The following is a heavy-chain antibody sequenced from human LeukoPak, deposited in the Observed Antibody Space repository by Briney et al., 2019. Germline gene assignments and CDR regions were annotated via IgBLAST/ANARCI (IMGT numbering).Heavy chain of an antibody. CDR1: GGSISSYY. V-gene: IGHV4-59*01. CDR2: IYYSGSP. CDR3: ARAEDHIVY. J-gene: IGHJ4*02. Sequence: AETLSLTCTVSGGSISSYYWSWIRQPPGKGLEGIGYIYYSGSPNYNPSLKSRVTISVDTSKNQFSLKLSSVTAADTAVYYCARAEDHIVYWGEGALVTVSS.